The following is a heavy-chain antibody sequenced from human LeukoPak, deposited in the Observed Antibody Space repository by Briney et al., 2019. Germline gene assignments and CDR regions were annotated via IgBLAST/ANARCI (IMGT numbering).Heavy chain of an antibody. D-gene: IGHD2-2*01. Sequence: GGSLRLSCTASGFTFSNYAMSWVRQAPGKGLEWVSTIRGSGGSTYYADSVKGRFAISRDNSKNTLYLQLNSLRAEDTAVYYCAKSTSPLYYYYGMDVWGQGTTVTVSS. V-gene: IGHV3-23*01. J-gene: IGHJ6*02. CDR3: AKSTSPLYYYYGMDV. CDR1: GFTFSNYA. CDR2: IRGSGGST.